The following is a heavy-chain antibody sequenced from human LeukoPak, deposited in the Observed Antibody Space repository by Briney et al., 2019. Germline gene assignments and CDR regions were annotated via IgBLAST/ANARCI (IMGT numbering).Heavy chain of an antibody. D-gene: IGHD1-26*01. V-gene: IGHV3-23*01. CDR1: GFAVSNSA. CDR2: IVGGGGSQ. J-gene: IGHJ3*02. Sequence: PGGSLRLSCAASGFAVSNSAMDWVRQGPGKGLEWVSGIVGGGGSQYYADSVMGRFTTSRDNSKNTLYRQMNSLRAEDTAVYYCAKDRSGGFIDAFDIWGQGTMVTVSS. CDR3: AKDRSGGFIDAFDI.